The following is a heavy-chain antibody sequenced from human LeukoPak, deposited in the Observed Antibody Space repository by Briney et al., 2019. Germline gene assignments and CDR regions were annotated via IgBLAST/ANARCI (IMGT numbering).Heavy chain of an antibody. CDR1: GYTFIGYS. D-gene: IGHD6-19*01. CDR2: INPNSGGT. CDR3: ALTVAGPNYFDY. V-gene: IGHV1-2*02. J-gene: IGHJ4*02. Sequence: ASVKVSCKASGYTFIGYSMHWVRQAPGQGLEWMGWINPNSGGTNYAQKFQGRVTMTRDTSISTAYMELGRLRSDDTAVYYCALTVAGPNYFDYWGQGTLVTVSS.